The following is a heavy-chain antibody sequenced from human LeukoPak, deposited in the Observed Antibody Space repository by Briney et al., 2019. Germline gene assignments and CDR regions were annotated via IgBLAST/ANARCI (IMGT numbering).Heavy chain of an antibody. V-gene: IGHV4-59*01. J-gene: IGHJ4*02. Sequence: SETLSPTCTVSGGSISSYYWSWIRQPPGKGLEWIGYIYYSGGTNYNPSLKSRVTISIDTSKNQFSLKLSSVTAADTAVYYCARQGRTLVRGMADYWGQGTLVGVSS. CDR1: GGSISSYY. CDR3: ARQGRTLVRGMADY. D-gene: IGHD3-10*01. CDR2: IYYSGGT.